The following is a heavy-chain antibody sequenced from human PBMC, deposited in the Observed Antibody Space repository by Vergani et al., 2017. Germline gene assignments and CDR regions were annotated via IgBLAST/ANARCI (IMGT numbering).Heavy chain of an antibody. D-gene: IGHD5-12*01. CDR3: AKDMIRGYSGYDPYMAFDI. V-gene: IGHV3-9*01. Sequence: EVQLVESGGGLVQPGRSLRLSCAASGFPFDDYAMHWVRQAPGTGLEWVSGISWNSGSIGYADSVKGRFTISRDNAKNSLYLQMNSLRAEDTALYYCAKDMIRGYSGYDPYMAFDIWGQGTMVTVSS. J-gene: IGHJ3*02. CDR1: GFPFDDYA. CDR2: ISWNSGSI.